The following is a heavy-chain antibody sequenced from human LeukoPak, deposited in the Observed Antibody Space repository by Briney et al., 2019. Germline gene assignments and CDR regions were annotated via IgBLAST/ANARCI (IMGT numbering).Heavy chain of an antibody. CDR2: ITGSGGNT. J-gene: IGHJ6*02. CDR1: GFIFSSYS. CDR3: AKAASSSWPSYYYGMDV. D-gene: IGHD6-13*01. Sequence: GGSLTLSCAASGFIFSSYSMRWVRQAPGKGREWVTVITGSGGNTYYADSVKGRFTVSKDNSKNTVYLQMSSLRVDDTAVYYCAKAASSSWPSYYYGMDVWGQGTTVTVSS. V-gene: IGHV3-23*01.